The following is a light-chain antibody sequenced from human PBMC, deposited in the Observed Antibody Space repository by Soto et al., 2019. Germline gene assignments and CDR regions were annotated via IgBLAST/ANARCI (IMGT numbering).Light chain of an antibody. V-gene: IGKV3-20*01. J-gene: IGKJ3*01. CDR2: GAS. Sequence: EVVLTQSPGTLSLSPGARATLSCRASQSVNDNHLAWYQQKGGQAPRLLIYGASTRATGVPERFSGSGFGTSYSLSINRLEPEDCALYYCQLYGGSSPGGTFRPGTTVEI. CDR1: QSVNDNH. CDR3: QLYGGSSPGGT.